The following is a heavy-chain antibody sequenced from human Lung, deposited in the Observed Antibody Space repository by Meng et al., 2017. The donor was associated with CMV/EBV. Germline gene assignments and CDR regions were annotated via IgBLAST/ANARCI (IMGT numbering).Heavy chain of an antibody. J-gene: IGHJ3*02. D-gene: IGHD3-10*01. CDR1: GFTFSIYA. Sequence: GGSXRLXCAVSGFTFSIYAMHWVRQAPGKGLEWVAVISHDGSNKYYADAVKGRFTISRDNSKNTVYLQMNILGAEDTAVYYCATFHSRSYAFDIWGQWTMVTVSS. CDR3: ATFHSRSYAFDI. V-gene: IGHV3-30*04. CDR2: ISHDGSNK.